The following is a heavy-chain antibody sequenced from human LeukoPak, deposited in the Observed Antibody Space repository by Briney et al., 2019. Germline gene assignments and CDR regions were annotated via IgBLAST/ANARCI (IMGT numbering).Heavy chain of an antibody. CDR2: IYPGDYET. CDR3: AIPPGYCGNDCSFDH. D-gene: IGHD2-21*02. V-gene: IGHV5-51*01. Sequence: GESLKISCEGSGYSFSNYWIGCVRQMPGKGLEWMGIIYPGDYETRYSPSFQGLFTISVDKSISTAYLQWSSLKASGTAMYYCAIPPGYCGNDCSFDHWGQGTLVTVSS. CDR1: GYSFSNYW. J-gene: IGHJ4*02.